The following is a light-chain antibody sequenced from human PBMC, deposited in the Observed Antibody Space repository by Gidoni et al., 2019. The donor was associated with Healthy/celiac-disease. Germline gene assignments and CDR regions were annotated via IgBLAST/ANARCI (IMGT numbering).Light chain of an antibody. V-gene: IGKV1-27*01. J-gene: IGKJ1*01. CDR1: QGISNY. Sequence: DIQMTQSPSSLSASVGDRVTITCRASQGISNYLAWYQQKPGKVPKLLIYAASTLQSGLPSRFSGSGSGTDFTLTISSLQPEDVATYYCQKYNSAPQTFXQXTKVEIK. CDR2: AAS. CDR3: QKYNSAPQT.